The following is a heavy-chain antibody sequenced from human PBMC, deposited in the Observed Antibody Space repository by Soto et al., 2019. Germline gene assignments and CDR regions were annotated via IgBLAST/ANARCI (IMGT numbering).Heavy chain of an antibody. CDR1: GFTFSTYA. V-gene: IGHV3-23*01. CDR2: ISGSGGSI. D-gene: IGHD1-1*01. J-gene: IGHJ6*02. Sequence: EVQLLESGGGLVQPGGSLRLSCAAPGFTFSTYAMNWVRQAPGNGLEWVSAISGSGGSIHYADSVKGRFTISTDNSKNTLYLQMNSLRDEDTAVYHCVKGYWKGDVWGQGTTVTVSS. CDR3: VKGYWKGDV.